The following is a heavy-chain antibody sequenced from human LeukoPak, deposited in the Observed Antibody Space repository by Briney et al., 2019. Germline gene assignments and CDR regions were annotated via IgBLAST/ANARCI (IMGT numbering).Heavy chain of an antibody. V-gene: IGHV1-18*01. CDR3: ARGGNRHWFDP. CDR1: GYSFISYG. D-gene: IGHD2/OR15-2a*01. J-gene: IGHJ5*02. CDR2: ISTHSGNT. Sequence: GASVKVSCKASGYSFISYGISWVRQAPGQGLEWMGWISTHSGNTNYAQKLQGRVTMTTDTSTSTVYMEMRSLKSDDTAVYYCARGGNRHWFDPWGQGTLVTVSS.